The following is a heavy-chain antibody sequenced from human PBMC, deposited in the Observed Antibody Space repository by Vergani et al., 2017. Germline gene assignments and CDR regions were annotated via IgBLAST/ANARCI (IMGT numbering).Heavy chain of an antibody. D-gene: IGHD3-9*01. V-gene: IGHV4-59*01. Sequence: QVQLQESGPGLVKPSETLSLTCTVSGGSISSYYWSWIRQPPGKGLEWIGYIYYSGSTNYNPSLKSRVTISVDTSKNQFSLKLSSVTAADTAVYYCARVGSHEGIFVVWGQGTLVTVSS. CDR3: ARVGSHEGIFVV. CDR2: IYYSGST. J-gene: IGHJ4*02. CDR1: GGSISSYY.